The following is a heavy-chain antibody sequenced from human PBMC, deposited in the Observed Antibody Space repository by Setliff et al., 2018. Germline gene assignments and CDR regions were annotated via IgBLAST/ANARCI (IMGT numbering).Heavy chain of an antibody. CDR3: TPWTGTSRLHY. Sequence: GGSLRLSCTTSGSTFGDYAITWVRQAPGKGLEWVGFIRGKPSSGTTEYAASVKGRFTISRDDSKSIAYLQTSSLKTEDTALYYCTPWTGTSRLHYWGQGTLVTVSS. CDR2: IRGKPSSGTT. CDR1: GSTFGDYA. V-gene: IGHV3-49*04. D-gene: IGHD1-7*01. J-gene: IGHJ4*02.